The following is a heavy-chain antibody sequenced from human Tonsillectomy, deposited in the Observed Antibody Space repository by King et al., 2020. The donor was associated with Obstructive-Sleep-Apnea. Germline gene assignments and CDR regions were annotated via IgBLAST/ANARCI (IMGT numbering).Heavy chain of an antibody. CDR3: ASGDGASYSYGPHYFDY. CDR2: IKQDGSEK. Sequence: QLVQSGGGLVQPGGSLRLSCAASGFTFSSYWMNWVRQAPGKGLEWVANIKQDGSEKYYVDSVKGRFTISRDNAKNSLYLKMNILRAEDTAGYYCASGDGASYSYGPHYFDYWGQGTLVTVSS. J-gene: IGHJ4*02. CDR1: GFTFSSYW. V-gene: IGHV3-7*01. D-gene: IGHD5-18*01.